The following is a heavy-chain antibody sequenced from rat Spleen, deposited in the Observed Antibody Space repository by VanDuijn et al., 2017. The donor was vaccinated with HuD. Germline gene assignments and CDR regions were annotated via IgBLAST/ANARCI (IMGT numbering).Heavy chain of an antibody. J-gene: IGHJ2*01. Sequence: EVQLVESDGGLVQPGKSLKLSCTASGFTFSDYYMAWVRQAPTKGLEWVTTISYVGTVTYYRDSVKGRFTISRDNAKNTLYLQMDSLRSEDTATYYCARGTIPAIPFDYWGQGVMVTVSS. V-gene: IGHV5-29*01. D-gene: IGHD1-2*01. CDR3: ARGTIPAIPFDY. CDR1: GFTFSDYY. CDR2: ISYVGTVT.